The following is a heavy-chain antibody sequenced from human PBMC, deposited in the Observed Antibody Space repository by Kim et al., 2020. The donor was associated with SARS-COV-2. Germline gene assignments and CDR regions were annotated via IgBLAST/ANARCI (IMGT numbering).Heavy chain of an antibody. CDR1: GFTFSSYA. D-gene: IGHD2-15*01. CDR3: AKDVNRDRGIVGLRYYGMDV. Sequence: GGSLRLSCAASGFTFSSYAMSWVRQAPGKGLEWVSGISGGGSTYYADSVKGRFTISRDNSKNTLYLQMNSLRAEDTAVYNCAKDVNRDRGIVGLRYYGMDVWGQGTTVTVSS. J-gene: IGHJ6*02. CDR2: ISGGGST. V-gene: IGHV3-23*01.